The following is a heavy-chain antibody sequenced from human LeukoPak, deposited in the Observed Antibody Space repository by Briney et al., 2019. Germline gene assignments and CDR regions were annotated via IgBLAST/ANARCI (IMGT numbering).Heavy chain of an antibody. J-gene: IGHJ4*02. Sequence: SETLSLTCTVSGVSISSHYWSWIRQSPGKRLEWIGNIYYTGSPNYNPSLQSRVAISIDTSKNQFSLTLNSVTAADAAVYYCASAGNPHYFDFWGQGPLVTVSS. CDR2: IYYTGSP. CDR3: ASAGNPHYFDF. V-gene: IGHV4-59*11. CDR1: GVSISSHY.